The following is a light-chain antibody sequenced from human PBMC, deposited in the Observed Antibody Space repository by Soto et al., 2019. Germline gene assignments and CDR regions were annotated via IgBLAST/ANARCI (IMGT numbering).Light chain of an antibody. CDR1: ESISTW. J-gene: IGKJ4*02. CDR2: DAS. Sequence: DIQMTQSPSTLSASVGDRVTITCRASESISTWLAWYQQKPGKAPKLLIYDASSLDSGVPSRFSGSGSGTEFTLTVSSLQPDDFATYYCPQYKSYSQTFGRGTKVEIK. CDR3: PQYKSYSQT. V-gene: IGKV1-5*01.